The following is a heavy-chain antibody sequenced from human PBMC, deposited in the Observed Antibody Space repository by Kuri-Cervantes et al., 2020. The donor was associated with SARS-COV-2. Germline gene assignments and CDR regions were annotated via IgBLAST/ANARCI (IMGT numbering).Heavy chain of an antibody. J-gene: IGHJ6*01. CDR1: GFTFSSYS. CDR2: ISSSSSTI. CDR3: ARDRSRITIFGVVTRYGMDV. Sequence: GESLKISCAASGFTFSSYSMNWVRQAPGKGLEWVSYISSSSSTIYYADSVKGRFTISRDNAKNSLYLQMNNLRAEDTAVYYCARDRSRITIFGVVTRYGMDVWGQGTTVTCYS. V-gene: IGHV3-48*01. D-gene: IGHD3-3*01.